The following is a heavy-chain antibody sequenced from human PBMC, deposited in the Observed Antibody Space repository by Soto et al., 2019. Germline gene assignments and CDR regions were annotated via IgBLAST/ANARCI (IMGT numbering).Heavy chain of an antibody. J-gene: IGHJ3*02. D-gene: IGHD6-19*01. CDR3: AKDLQQWPYDAFDI. V-gene: IGHV3-9*01. CDR2: ISWNSGSI. Sequence: SLRLSCAASGFTFDDYAMHWVRQAPGKGLEWVSGISWNSGSIGYADSVKGRFTISRDNAKNSLYLQMNSLRAEDTALYYCAKDLQQWPYDAFDIWGQGTMVTVSS. CDR1: GFTFDDYA.